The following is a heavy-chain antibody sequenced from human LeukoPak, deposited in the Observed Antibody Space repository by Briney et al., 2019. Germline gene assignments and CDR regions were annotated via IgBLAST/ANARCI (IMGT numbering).Heavy chain of an antibody. D-gene: IGHD6-13*01. CDR3: ARQGGSWNNWFDP. CDR1: GGSISSSSYY. CDR2: IYYSGST. J-gene: IGHJ5*02. Sequence: SETLSLTCTVSGGSISSSSYYWGWIRQPPGKGLEWIGSIYYSGSTYYNPSLKSRVTISVDTSKNQFSLKLSSVTAADTAVYYCARQGGSWNNWFDPWGQGTLVTVSS. V-gene: IGHV4-39*01.